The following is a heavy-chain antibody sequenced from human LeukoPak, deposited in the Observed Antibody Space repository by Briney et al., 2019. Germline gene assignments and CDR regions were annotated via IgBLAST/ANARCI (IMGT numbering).Heavy chain of an antibody. J-gene: IGHJ4*02. V-gene: IGHV3-23*01. Sequence: GGSLRLSCAASGFTFSSYAMSWVRQAPGKGLEWVSAISGSGGSTYYADSVKGRFTISRDNSKNPLYLQMNSLRAEDPGVDYRWGSLRLLEWLSPYNYWGQGTLVTVSS. CDR3: WGSLRLLEWLSPYNY. CDR2: ISGSGGST. CDR1: GFTFSSYA. D-gene: IGHD3-3*01.